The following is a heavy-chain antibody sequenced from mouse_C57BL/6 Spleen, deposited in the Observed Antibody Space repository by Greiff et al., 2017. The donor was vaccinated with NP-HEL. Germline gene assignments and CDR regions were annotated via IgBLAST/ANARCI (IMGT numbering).Heavy chain of an antibody. Sequence: VQLQESGAELVKPGASVKMSCKASGYTFTSYWITWVKQRPGQGLEWIGDIYPGSGSTNYNEKFKSKATLTVDTSSSTAYMQLSSLTSEDSAVYYCARDTTVVDLDYWGQGTTLTVSS. CDR2: IYPGSGST. D-gene: IGHD1-1*01. V-gene: IGHV1-55*01. CDR1: GYTFTSYW. CDR3: ARDTTVVDLDY. J-gene: IGHJ2*01.